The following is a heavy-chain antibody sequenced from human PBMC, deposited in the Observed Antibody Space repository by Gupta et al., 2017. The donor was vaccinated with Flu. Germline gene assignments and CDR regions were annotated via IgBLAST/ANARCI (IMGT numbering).Heavy chain of an antibody. D-gene: IGHD2-15*01. V-gene: IGHV4-34*01. Sequence: KSRVTISVDTSKNQFSLKLTSVTAADTAVYYCARAGEHCTGGSCYSTNFDYWGQGILVTVSS. J-gene: IGHJ4*02. CDR3: ARAGEHCTGGSCYSTNFDY.